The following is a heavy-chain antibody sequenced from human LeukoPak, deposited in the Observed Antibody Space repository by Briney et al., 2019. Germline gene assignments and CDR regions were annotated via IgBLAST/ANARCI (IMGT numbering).Heavy chain of an antibody. Sequence: SETLSLTCAVYSGSFSGDYWSWIRQPPRKGLEWIGEINHSGSTNYNPSLKSRVTISVDTSKNQFSLKLSSVTAADTAVYYCARARIVVVPAATNYYYYYGMDVWGQGTTVTVSS. J-gene: IGHJ6*02. V-gene: IGHV4-34*01. CDR2: INHSGST. CDR1: SGSFSGDY. D-gene: IGHD2-2*01. CDR3: ARARIVVVPAATNYYYYYGMDV.